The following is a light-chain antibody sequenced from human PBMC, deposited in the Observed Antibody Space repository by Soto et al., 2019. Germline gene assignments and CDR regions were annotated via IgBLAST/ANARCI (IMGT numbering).Light chain of an antibody. Sequence: DIQMTQSPSSLSASVGDRVTLTCRASRSISRYLSWYQQKPGKAPNLLIYAASSLQSGVTSRFSGSGSGTDFTLAISSLQPEDVATYYCQTYNSAPWTFGQGTQVDIK. CDR3: QTYNSAPWT. CDR1: RSISRY. V-gene: IGKV1-27*01. J-gene: IGKJ1*01. CDR2: AAS.